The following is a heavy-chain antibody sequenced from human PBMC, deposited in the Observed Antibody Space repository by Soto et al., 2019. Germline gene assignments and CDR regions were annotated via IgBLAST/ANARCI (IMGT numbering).Heavy chain of an antibody. Sequence: GGSLRLSSAASGFTFSSYGMHWVRQAPGKGLEWVAVISYDGSNKYYADSVKGRFTISRDNSKNTLYLQMNSLRAEDTAVYYCAKDGGKVVGTGRTYYDILTGRHKKSEYGMDVWGQGTTVTVSS. V-gene: IGHV3-30*18. CDR1: GFTFSSYG. CDR2: ISYDGSNK. CDR3: AKDGGKVVGTGRTYYDILTGRHKKSEYGMDV. J-gene: IGHJ6*02. D-gene: IGHD3-9*01.